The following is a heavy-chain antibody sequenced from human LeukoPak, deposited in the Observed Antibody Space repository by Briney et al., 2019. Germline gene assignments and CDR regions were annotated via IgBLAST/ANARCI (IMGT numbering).Heavy chain of an antibody. CDR3: ATCVRLSSTSCYPSS. D-gene: IGHD2-2*01. V-gene: IGHV1-24*01. CDR1: GYTLTELS. J-gene: IGHJ5*02. Sequence: ASVKVSCKVSGYTLTELSMHWVRQAPGKGLEWMGGFDPEDGETIYAQKFQGRVTMTEDTSTDTAYMELSSLRSEGTAVYYCATCVRLSSTSCYPSSWGQGTLVTVSS. CDR2: FDPEDGET.